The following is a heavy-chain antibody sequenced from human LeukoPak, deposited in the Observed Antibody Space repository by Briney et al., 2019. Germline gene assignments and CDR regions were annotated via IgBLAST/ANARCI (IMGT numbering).Heavy chain of an antibody. CDR3: ARATGTWGHDGFDI. CDR2: ISGYSSNT. CDR1: GYTFMSHG. V-gene: IGHV1-18*01. Sequence: GASVKVSFKAYGYTFMSHGITWVRQAPGQGLEWMGWISGYSSNTNYAQRLQGRVTMTTDTSTNTAYMELRSLISDDTAVYYCARATGTWGHDGFDIWGQGTMVTVSS. J-gene: IGHJ3*02. D-gene: IGHD3-16*01.